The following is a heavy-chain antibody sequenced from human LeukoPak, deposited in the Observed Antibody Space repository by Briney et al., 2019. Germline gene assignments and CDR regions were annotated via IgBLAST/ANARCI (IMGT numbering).Heavy chain of an antibody. D-gene: IGHD4-17*01. Sequence: GGSLRLSCAASGFTFSRYRMTWVRQAPGKGLEWVANIKEDGSEKYYVDSVKGRFTISRDNAKNSLYLQMNSLRAEDTAVYYCARQGPTVTVLGVTYYYYGMDVWGQGTTVTVSS. J-gene: IGHJ6*02. V-gene: IGHV3-7*01. CDR2: IKEDGSEK. CDR1: GFTFSRYR. CDR3: ARQGPTVTVLGVTYYYYGMDV.